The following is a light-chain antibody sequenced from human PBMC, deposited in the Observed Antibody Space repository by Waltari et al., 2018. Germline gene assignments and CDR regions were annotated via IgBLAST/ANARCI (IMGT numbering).Light chain of an antibody. CDR3: QYRSNGPPIT. CDR1: QNIGVY. CDR2: HSS. J-gene: IGKJ5*01. Sequence: DIVLTQSPATLSLPPGVGATLSCRASQNIGVYLGWYHQRCGQAPRLLIYHSSTRAIGIPVRFSGSGSGTDFTLTISSLEPEDFAVYYCQYRSNGPPITFGQGTRLEIK. V-gene: IGKV3-11*01.